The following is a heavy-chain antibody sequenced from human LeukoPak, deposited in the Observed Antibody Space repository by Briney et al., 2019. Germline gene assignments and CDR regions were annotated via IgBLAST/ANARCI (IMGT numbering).Heavy chain of an antibody. CDR3: AKGSHCGPQDYYDSSGIDY. CDR1: GFTFRSYG. CDR2: ISYDGSKK. D-gene: IGHD3-22*01. J-gene: IGHJ4*02. Sequence: GRSLRLSCAASGFTFRSYGMHWVRQAPGKGLEWVAVISYDGSKKYYADSVKGRFTISRDNSKNTLYLQMNSLRAEDTAVYYCAKGSHCGPQDYYDSSGIDYWGQGTLVTVSS. V-gene: IGHV3-30*18.